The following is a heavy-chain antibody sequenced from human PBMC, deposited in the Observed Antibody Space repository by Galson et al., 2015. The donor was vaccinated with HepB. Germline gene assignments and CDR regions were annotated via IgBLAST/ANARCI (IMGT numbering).Heavy chain of an antibody. J-gene: IGHJ4*02. D-gene: IGHD6-13*01. CDR1: EYTFTGYY. Sequence: SVKVSCKASEYTFTGYYMHWVRQALGQGLEWMGWINPNSGGTNYAQKFQGRVTMTRDTSISTVYMELSSLRSEDTAVYYCASSPGIAAAGTGDYWGQGTLVTVSS. V-gene: IGHV1-2*02. CDR2: INPNSGGT. CDR3: ASSPGIAAAGTGDY.